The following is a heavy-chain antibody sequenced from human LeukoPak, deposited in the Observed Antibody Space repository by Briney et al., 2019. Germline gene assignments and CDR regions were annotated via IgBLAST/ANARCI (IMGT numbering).Heavy chain of an antibody. CDR3: AATYYYDSGGYYYFGAGYFDY. CDR2: IYTSGST. CDR1: GGSISSYY. D-gene: IGHD3-22*01. Sequence: PSETLSLTCTVSGGSISSYYWSWIRQPAGKGLEWIGRIYTSGSTNYNPSLKSRVTMSVDTSKNQFSLKLSSVTAADTAVYYCAATYYYDSGGYYYFGAGYFDYWGQGTLVTVSS. J-gene: IGHJ4*02. V-gene: IGHV4-4*07.